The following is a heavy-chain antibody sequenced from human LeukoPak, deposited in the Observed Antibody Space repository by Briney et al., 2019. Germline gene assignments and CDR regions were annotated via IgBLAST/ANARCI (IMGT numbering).Heavy chain of an antibody. D-gene: IGHD2-15*01. J-gene: IGHJ6*02. CDR2: ISDSGGST. V-gene: IGHV3-64D*09. CDR3: VRGYSFGPYGMDV. CDR1: GFSFSSYA. Sequence: GGSLRLSCSASGFSFSSYAMHWVRQAPGKGLEYVSAISDSGGSTYYADSVKGRFTISRDNSKNTLYLQMSSLRAEDTAVYFCVRGYSFGPYGMDVWGQGTTVTVSS.